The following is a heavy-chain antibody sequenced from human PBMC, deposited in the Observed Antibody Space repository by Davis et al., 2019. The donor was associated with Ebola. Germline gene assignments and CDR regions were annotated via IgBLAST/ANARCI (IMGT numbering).Heavy chain of an antibody. J-gene: IGHJ5*02. CDR1: GDSIRRNTSY. D-gene: IGHD2/OR15-2a*01. Sequence: MPSETLSLTCSVSGDSIRRNTSYWGGVRQPPGKGLEWIGSIYYSGSTYYNPSLKSRVTISVDTSKNQFSLKLSSVTAADTAVYHCARHAEYKSRRGWFDPWGQGSLVTVSS. CDR3: ARHAEYKSRRGWFDP. CDR2: IYYSGST. V-gene: IGHV4-39*01.